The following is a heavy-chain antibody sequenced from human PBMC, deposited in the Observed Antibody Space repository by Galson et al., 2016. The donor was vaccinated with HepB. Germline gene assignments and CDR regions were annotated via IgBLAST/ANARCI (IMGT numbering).Heavy chain of an antibody. D-gene: IGHD5-18*01. J-gene: IGHJ4*02. V-gene: IGHV3-21*01. CDR3: ARDRGIQLWSRDGFDY. CDR1: GFTFSTYS. Sequence: SLRLSCAASGFTFSTYSMNWVRQVPRKGLEWVSSISSSSSYIYYGDSLKGRFTISRDNAKNSLYLQMNSLRAEDTAVYYCARDRGIQLWSRDGFDYWGQGTLVTVSS. CDR2: ISSSSSYI.